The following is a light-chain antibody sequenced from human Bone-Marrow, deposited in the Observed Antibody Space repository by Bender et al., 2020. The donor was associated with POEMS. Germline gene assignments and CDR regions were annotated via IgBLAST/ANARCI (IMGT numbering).Light chain of an antibody. CDR2: DFI. CDR3: SSYTQRDSVV. CDR1: GSDITDYNY. J-gene: IGLJ2*01. Sequence: QSALTQPASLSGSPGQSITIFCTGTGSDITDYNYVSWYQQSLGKAPKLIIYDFINRPSGISHRFSGAKSGSTASLTISGLLAEDEADYYCSSYTQRDSVVFGGGTKLTVL. V-gene: IGLV2-14*03.